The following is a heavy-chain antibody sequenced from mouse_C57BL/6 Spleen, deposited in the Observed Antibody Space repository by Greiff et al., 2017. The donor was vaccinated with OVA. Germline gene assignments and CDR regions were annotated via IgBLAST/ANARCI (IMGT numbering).Heavy chain of an antibody. J-gene: IGHJ1*03. Sequence: EVQLVESGGGLVQPGGSMKLSCVASGFTFSNYWMNWVRQSPEKGLEWVAQIRLKSDNYATHYAESVKGRFTISRDDSKSSVYLQMNNLRAEDTGIYYCTRDGYYVRYWYFDVWGTGTTVTVSS. D-gene: IGHD2-3*01. CDR1: GFTFSNYW. CDR2: IRLKSDNYAT. CDR3: TRDGYYVRYWYFDV. V-gene: IGHV6-3*01.